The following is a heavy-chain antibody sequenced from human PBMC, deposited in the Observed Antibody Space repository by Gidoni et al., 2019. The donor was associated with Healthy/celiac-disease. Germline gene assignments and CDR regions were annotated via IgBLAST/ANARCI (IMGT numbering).Heavy chain of an antibody. D-gene: IGHD6-6*01. CDR2: ST. J-gene: IGHJ4*02. V-gene: IGHV3-23*01. CDR3: AKKRQLGTSYYFDY. Sequence: STYYADSVKGRFTISRDNFKNTLYLQMNSLRAEDTAVYYCAKKRQLGTSYYFDYWGQGTLVTVYS.